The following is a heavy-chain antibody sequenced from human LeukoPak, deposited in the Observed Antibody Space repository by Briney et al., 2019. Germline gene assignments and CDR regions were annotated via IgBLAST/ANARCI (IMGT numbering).Heavy chain of an antibody. J-gene: IGHJ6*03. CDR1: GFTFSSYA. D-gene: IGHD2-15*01. CDR2: ISGSGGST. CDR3: AKGSAEGYYYYYYYMDV. Sequence: GGSLRLSCAASGFTFSSYAMSWVRQAPGKGLEWVSAISGSGGSTYYADSVKGRFTISRDNSKNTLYLQMNSLRAEDTAVYYCAKGSAEGYYYYYYYMDVWGKGTTVTVSS. V-gene: IGHV3-23*01.